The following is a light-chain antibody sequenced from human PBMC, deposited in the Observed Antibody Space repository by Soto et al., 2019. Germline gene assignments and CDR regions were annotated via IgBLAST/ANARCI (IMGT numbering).Light chain of an antibody. Sequence: QSVLTQPASVSGSPGQSITISCTGTSSDLAIYNYVSWYQQQPGKAPKLMIYQVTNRPSWVSNRFSGSRSGNTASLTISGLQAEGEADYYCSSYTDSSNYVFGTGTKVTVL. J-gene: IGLJ1*01. CDR1: SSDLAIYNY. CDR3: SSYTDSSNYV. V-gene: IGLV2-14*01. CDR2: QVT.